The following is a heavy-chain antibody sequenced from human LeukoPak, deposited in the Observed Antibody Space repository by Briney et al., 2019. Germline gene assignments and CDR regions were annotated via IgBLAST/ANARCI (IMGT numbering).Heavy chain of an antibody. J-gene: IGHJ4*02. CDR3: ARGLQGYYDSLTGYYRGRYYFDY. CDR1: GYTFTSYA. V-gene: IGHV7-4-1*02. Sequence: ASVKVSCKASGYTFTSYAMNWVRQAPGQGLEWMGWINTNTGNPTYAQGFTGRFVFSLDTSVSTAYLQISSLKAEDTAVYYCARGLQGYYDSLTGYYRGRYYFDYWGQGTLVTVSS. CDR2: INTNTGNP. D-gene: IGHD3-9*01.